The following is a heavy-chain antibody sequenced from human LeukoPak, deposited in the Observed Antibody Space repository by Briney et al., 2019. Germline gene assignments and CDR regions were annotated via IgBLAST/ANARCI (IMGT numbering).Heavy chain of an antibody. CDR1: GGSIRSSSYY. D-gene: IGHD2-21*02. CDR2: MYYSGRT. J-gene: IGHJ3*02. CDR3: ASNSVAEGLGGDCYSQGCVAFDI. V-gene: IGHV4-39*01. Sequence: SETLSLTCTVSGGSIRSSSYYWGWIRQPPGKGLEWIGSMYYSGRTYYNPSLNSRVTISEDSSKSQFSLQLTSVTAADTAVYYCASNSVAEGLGGDCYSQGCVAFDIRGQGTMVTVSS.